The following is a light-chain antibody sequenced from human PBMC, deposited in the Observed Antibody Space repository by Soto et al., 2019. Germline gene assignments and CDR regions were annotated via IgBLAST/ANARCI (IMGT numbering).Light chain of an antibody. CDR2: WAL. Sequence: DIVMTQSPESLAVSLGERATINCTSIQSLCYRSNRKNYLAWYQQRPGHPPRVLFYWALVRESGVPDRLSASGSGTDFTHSRRNLQSEDLAVYYCQQYVDTPLSFGQGTRRDIK. J-gene: IGKJ2*03. CDR1: QSLCYRSNRKNY. V-gene: IGKV4-1*01. CDR3: QQYVDTPLS.